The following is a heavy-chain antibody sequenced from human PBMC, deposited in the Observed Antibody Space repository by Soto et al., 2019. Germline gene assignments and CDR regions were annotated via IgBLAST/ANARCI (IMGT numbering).Heavy chain of an antibody. V-gene: IGHV4-30-4*01. J-gene: IGHJ5*02. CDR2: VYYTGST. CDR3: VKTAREGAVAPHWFDR. CDR1: CASIRSTDYY. D-gene: IGHD2-21*02. Sequence: LSLTCTVSCASIRSTDYYWSWIRQAPGKGLEWIGYVYYTGSTYYNPSPMSRLTISVDTSKNQFSLKLTSVTAAETAVYYCVKTAREGAVAPHWFDRWGQGTQVTVSS.